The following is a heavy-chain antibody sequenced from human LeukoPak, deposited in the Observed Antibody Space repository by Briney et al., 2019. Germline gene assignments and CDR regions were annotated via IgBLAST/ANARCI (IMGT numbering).Heavy chain of an antibody. CDR3: ARDRIYSSSSKGGAFDI. Sequence: SETLSLTCTVSGGSISSGGYYWSWIRQPPGKGLEWIGYIYHSGSTYYNPSLKSRVTISVDRSKNQFSLKLSSVTAADTAVYYCARDRIYSSSSKGGAFDIWGQGTMVTVSS. J-gene: IGHJ3*02. CDR2: IYHSGST. CDR1: GGSISSGGYY. D-gene: IGHD6-6*01. V-gene: IGHV4-30-2*01.